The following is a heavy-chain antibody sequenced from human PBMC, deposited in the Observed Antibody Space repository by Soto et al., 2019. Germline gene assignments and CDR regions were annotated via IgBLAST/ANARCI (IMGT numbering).Heavy chain of an antibody. D-gene: IGHD2-15*01. Sequence: ASVKVSCKASGYTFTSYDINWVRQATGQGLEWMGWMNPNSGNTGYAQKFQGRVTMTRNTSISTAYMELSSLRSEDTAVYYCARVHGYCSGGSCYSGIARYFDYWGQGTLVTVS. J-gene: IGHJ4*02. CDR1: GYTFTSYD. CDR2: MNPNSGNT. V-gene: IGHV1-8*01. CDR3: ARVHGYCSGGSCYSGIARYFDY.